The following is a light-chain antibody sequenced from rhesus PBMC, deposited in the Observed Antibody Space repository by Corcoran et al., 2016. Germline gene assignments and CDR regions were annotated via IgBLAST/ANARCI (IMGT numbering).Light chain of an antibody. J-gene: IGKJ2*01. V-gene: IGKV1-33*02. CDR2: AAS. CDR3: QQHNSYPYS. Sequence: DIQMTQSPSSLSASVGDRVTITCQASQGISSWLAWYQQKPGKAPKLLNYAASSLQSVVPSRFSGSGSGTDFTLTIRSLQPEDFATYYCQQHNSYPYSFGQGTKVEIK. CDR1: QGISSW.